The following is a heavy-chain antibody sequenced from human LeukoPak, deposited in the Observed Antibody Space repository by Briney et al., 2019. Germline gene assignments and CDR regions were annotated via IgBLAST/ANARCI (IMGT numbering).Heavy chain of an antibody. CDR3: ARDGTAPGLYFDW. Sequence: PGGSLRLSCAVSGFTFSEYWMNWVRQAPGKGLEWVASIRQDGGEKSYVDSVKGRFTISRDNTKNSLYLQMSSLRAEDTAVYYCARDGTAPGLYFDWWGQGTLVTVSS. D-gene: IGHD6-13*01. V-gene: IGHV3-7*01. J-gene: IGHJ4*01. CDR1: GFTFSEYW. CDR2: IRQDGGEK.